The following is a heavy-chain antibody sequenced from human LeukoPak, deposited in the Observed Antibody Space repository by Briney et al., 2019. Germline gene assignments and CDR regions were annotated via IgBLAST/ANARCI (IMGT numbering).Heavy chain of an antibody. Sequence: ASVKVSCKASGYTFTGYYMHWVRQPPGQGLEWMGWINPNSGGTNYAQKFQGRVTMTRDTSISTAYMELSSLRAEDTAVYYCARGGEEGIYGYSWGQGTLVTVSS. D-gene: IGHD3-22*01. CDR3: ARGGEEGIYGYS. CDR2: INPNSGGT. V-gene: IGHV1-2*02. CDR1: GYTFTGYY. J-gene: IGHJ5*02.